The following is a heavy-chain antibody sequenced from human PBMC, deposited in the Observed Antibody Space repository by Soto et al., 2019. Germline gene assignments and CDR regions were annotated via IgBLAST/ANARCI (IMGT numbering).Heavy chain of an antibody. CDR2: ISYDGSNK. V-gene: IGHV3-30*18. CDR3: AKDRIAVAGKGYYYYGMDL. D-gene: IGHD6-19*01. CDR1: GFTFSSYG. J-gene: IGHJ6*02. Sequence: QVQLVESGGGVVQPGRSLRLSCAASGFTFSSYGMHWVRRAPGKGLEWVAVISYDGSNKYYADSVKGRFTISRDNSKNTLYLQMNSLRAEDTAVYYCAKDRIAVAGKGYYYYGMDLWGQGTTVTVSS.